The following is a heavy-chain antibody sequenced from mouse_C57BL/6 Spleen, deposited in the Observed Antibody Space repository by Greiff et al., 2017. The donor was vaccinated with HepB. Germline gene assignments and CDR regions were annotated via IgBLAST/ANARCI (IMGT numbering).Heavy chain of an antibody. J-gene: IGHJ4*01. D-gene: IGHD2-4*01. CDR3: ARQYDYEDYYAMDY. CDR1: GYTFTSYW. CDR2: IDPSDSET. Sequence: QVQLQQPGAELVRPGSSVKLSCKASGYTFTSYWMHWVKQRPIQGLEWIGNIDPSDSETHYNQKFKDKATLTVDKSSSTAYMQLSSLTSEDSAVYYGARQYDYEDYYAMDYWGQGTSVTVSS. V-gene: IGHV1-52*01.